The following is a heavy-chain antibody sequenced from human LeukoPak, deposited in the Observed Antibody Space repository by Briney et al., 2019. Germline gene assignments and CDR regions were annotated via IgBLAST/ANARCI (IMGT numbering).Heavy chain of an antibody. CDR3: ARRYTNSWYDTDY. J-gene: IGHJ4*02. Sequence: VASVKVSCKASGYTFNGYYIHWVRQAPGQGLEWMGWINPNSGGTHYAQKFQGTVTMTRDTSISTAYMELSRLRSDDTATYYCARRYTNSWYDTDYWGQGTLVTVSS. V-gene: IGHV1-2*02. CDR2: INPNSGGT. CDR1: GYTFNGYY. D-gene: IGHD6-13*01.